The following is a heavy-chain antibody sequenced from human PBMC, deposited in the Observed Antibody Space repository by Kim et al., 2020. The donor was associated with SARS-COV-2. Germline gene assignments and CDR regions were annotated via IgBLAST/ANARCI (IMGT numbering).Heavy chain of an antibody. D-gene: IGHD6-19*01. CDR1: GFTFSSYA. J-gene: IGHJ5*02. CDR3: AKLAHSSGFVVGWYLGGNWFDP. Sequence: GGSLRLSCAASGFTFSSYAMSWVRQAPGKGLEWVSAISGSGGSTYYADSVKGRFTISRDNSKNTLYLQMNSLRAEDTAVYYCAKLAHSSGFVVGWYLGGNWFDPWGQGTLVTVSS. V-gene: IGHV3-23*01. CDR2: ISGSGGST.